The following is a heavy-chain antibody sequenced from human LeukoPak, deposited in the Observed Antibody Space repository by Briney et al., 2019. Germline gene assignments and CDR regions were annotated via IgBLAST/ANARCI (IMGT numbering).Heavy chain of an antibody. V-gene: IGHV3-48*01. CDR2: ISSSSSLI. CDR3: ARDLHGSD. J-gene: IGHJ4*02. Sequence: PGGSLRLSCTASGFKFYDYGMTWVRQAPGKGLEWVSFISSSSSLIYHSEYVKGRFTIPRDNAKNSLYLQMNSLRAEETAVYYCARDLHGSDWGQGTLVTVSS. CDR1: GFKFYDYG.